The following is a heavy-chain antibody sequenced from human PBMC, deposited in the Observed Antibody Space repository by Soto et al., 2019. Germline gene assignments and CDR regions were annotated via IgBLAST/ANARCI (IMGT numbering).Heavy chain of an antibody. CDR3: ASHETSVITGTTLDAYVY. CDR1: GGTFSSYA. CDR2: IIPIFGTA. V-gene: IGHV1-69*13. D-gene: IGHD1-20*01. Sequence: SVKVSCKASGGTFSSYAISWVRQAPGQGLEWMGGIIPIFGTANYAQKFQGRVTITADESTSTAYMELSSLRSEDTAVYYCASHETSVITGTTLDAYVYSGQATVLPVSS. J-gene: IGHJ4*02.